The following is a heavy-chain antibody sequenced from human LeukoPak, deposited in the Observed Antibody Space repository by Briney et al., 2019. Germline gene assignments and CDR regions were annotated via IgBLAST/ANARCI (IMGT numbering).Heavy chain of an antibody. J-gene: IGHJ6*02. Sequence: ASVKVSCKASGGTFSSYAISWVRQAPGQGLEWMGRSIPILGIANYAQKFQGRVTITADKSTSTAYMELSSLRSEDTAVYYCARPRPDGDDYYYYGMDVWGQGTTVTVSS. CDR3: ARPRPDGDDYYYYGMDV. D-gene: IGHD4-17*01. CDR2: SIPILGIA. CDR1: GGTFSSYA. V-gene: IGHV1-69*04.